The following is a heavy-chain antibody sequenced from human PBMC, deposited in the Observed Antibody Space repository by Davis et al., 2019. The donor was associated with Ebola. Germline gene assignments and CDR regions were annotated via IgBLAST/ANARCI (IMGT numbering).Heavy chain of an antibody. D-gene: IGHD5-18*01. V-gene: IGHV1-69*13. CDR1: GGTFSSYA. CDR3: AARGYSYANYYMDV. Sequence: SVKVSCKASGGTFSSYAISWVRQAPGQGLEWMGGIIPIFGTANYAQKFQGRVTITADESTSTAYMELSSLRSEDTAVYYCAARGYSYANYYMDVWGKGTTVTVSS. J-gene: IGHJ6*03. CDR2: IIPIFGTA.